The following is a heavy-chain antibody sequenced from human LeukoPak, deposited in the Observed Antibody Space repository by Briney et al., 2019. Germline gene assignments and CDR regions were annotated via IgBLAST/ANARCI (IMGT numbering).Heavy chain of an antibody. CDR1: GFIFNSYS. Sequence: GGSLRLSCAASGFIFNSYSVNWVRQAPGKGLEWVSSISFRGSISYADSVEGRFTISRDNAKDSMYLEMNSLRPEDTAVYYCATGREAFDIWGQGTMVTVSS. CDR3: ATGREAFDI. CDR2: ISFRGSI. J-gene: IGHJ3*02. V-gene: IGHV3-21*01.